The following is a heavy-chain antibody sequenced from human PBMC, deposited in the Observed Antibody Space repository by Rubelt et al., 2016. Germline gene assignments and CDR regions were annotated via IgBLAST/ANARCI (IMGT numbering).Heavy chain of an antibody. J-gene: IGHJ3*02. V-gene: IGHV1-69*06. Sequence: QVQLVQSGAEVKTPGSSVKVSCKASGGTFSSYAISWVRQAPGQGLEWMGGIIPIFGTANYAQTFQGREKITGDKATSTAYMELSSLRAEDTAVYYCARDLVGVFITTHDAFDIWGQGTMVTVSS. D-gene: IGHD3-22*01. CDR2: IIPIFGTA. CDR1: GGTFSSYA. CDR3: ARDLVGVFITTHDAFDI.